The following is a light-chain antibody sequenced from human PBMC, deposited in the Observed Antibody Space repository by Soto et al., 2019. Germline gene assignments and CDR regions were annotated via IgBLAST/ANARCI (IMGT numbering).Light chain of an antibody. J-gene: IGLJ2*01. V-gene: IGLV4-60*02. CDR3: EPWDSKNQV. CDR1: SGHSGYI. CDR2: VEGSGSY. Sequence: QSVLTQSSSASASLGSSVKLTCTLSSGHSGYIVAWHQQQPGRAPRYLMKVEGSGSYNKGSGVPDRFSGSSSGADRYLTISNLQFEDEADYYCEPWDSKNQVFGGGTKLTVL.